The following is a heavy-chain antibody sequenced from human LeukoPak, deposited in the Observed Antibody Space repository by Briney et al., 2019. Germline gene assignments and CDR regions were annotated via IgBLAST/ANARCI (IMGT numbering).Heavy chain of an antibody. CDR3: SRGYVDKAMVPYNWFDH. J-gene: IGHJ5*02. CDR1: GASFSGYY. CDR2: INHSGST. Sequence: SQTLSLTCAVYGASFSGYYWSWIRQPPGKGLEWIGEINHSGSTNYNPSLKSRVTISVDTSKNQFSLNLRSVTAADTAVYYCSRGYVDKAMVPYNWFDHWGQGTLVTVSS. D-gene: IGHD5-18*01. V-gene: IGHV4-34*01.